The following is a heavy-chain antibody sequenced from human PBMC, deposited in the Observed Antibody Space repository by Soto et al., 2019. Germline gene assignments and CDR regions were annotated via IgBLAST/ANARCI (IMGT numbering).Heavy chain of an antibody. J-gene: IGHJ4*02. V-gene: IGHV3-30*18. CDR2: ISYDGSNK. Sequence: PGGSLRLSCAASGFTSSSYGMHWVRQAPGKGLEWVAVISYDGSNKYYADSVKGRFTISRDNSKNTLYLQMNSLRAEDTAVYYCAKVRSHTVTINYFDYWGQGTLVTVSS. CDR3: AKVRSHTVTINYFDY. CDR1: GFTSSSYG. D-gene: IGHD4-4*01.